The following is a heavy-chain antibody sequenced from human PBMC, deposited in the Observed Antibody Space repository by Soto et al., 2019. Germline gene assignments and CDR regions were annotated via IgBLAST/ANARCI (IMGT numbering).Heavy chain of an antibody. CDR3: AREQRNAYNARDAFF. D-gene: IGHD3-3*02. CDR1: GFTVSNNY. J-gene: IGHJ4*02. V-gene: IGHV3-53*01. CDR2: IYPDGTA. Sequence: EVQLVESGGGLIQPGGSLRLSCAASGFTVSNNYMTWIRQAPEKGLEWVSVIYPDGTAYYADSVRGRFTISRDNSKNTLFLQMKSLRVEDTAVYYCAREQRNAYNARDAFFWGQGTLVTVSS.